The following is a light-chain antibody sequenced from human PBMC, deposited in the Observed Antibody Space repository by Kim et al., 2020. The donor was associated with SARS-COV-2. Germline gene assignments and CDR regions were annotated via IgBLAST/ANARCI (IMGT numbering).Light chain of an antibody. CDR1: QSVNNY. Sequence: LSPGERATRSCRASQSVNNYLAWYQQKPGQAPRRLLYDVSNRATGIPARFSGSGSGTDFTLTISSLEPEDFAVYYCQHRKTWPVTFGGGTKVDIK. CDR2: DVS. V-gene: IGKV3-11*01. CDR3: QHRKTWPVT. J-gene: IGKJ4*01.